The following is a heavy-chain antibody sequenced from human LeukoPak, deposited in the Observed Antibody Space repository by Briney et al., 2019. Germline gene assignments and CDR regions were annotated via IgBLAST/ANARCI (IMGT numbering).Heavy chain of an antibody. CDR3: AYAEEGRFDY. J-gene: IGHJ4*02. CDR1: RGTFSSYA. CDR2: IIPIFGTA. D-gene: IGHD2-2*01. V-gene: IGHV1-69*05. Sequence: GASVKVSCKASRGTFSSYAISWVRQAPGQGLEWMGGIIPIFGTANYAQKFQGRVTITTDESTSTAYMELSSLRSEDTAVYYCAYAEEGRFDYWGQGTLVTVSS.